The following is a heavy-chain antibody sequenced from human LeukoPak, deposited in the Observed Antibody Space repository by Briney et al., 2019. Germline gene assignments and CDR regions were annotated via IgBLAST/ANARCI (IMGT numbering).Heavy chain of an antibody. CDR1: GFTSSSYA. CDR3: AKTLYIAGGYFDY. Sequence: GGSLRLSCAASGFTSSSYAMSWVRQAPGKGLEWVSAISGSGGSTYYADSVKGRFTISKDNPKNTLYLQMNSLRAENTAVYYCAKTLYIAGGYFDYWGQGTLVTVSS. V-gene: IGHV3-23*01. CDR2: ISGSGGST. D-gene: IGHD6-13*01. J-gene: IGHJ4*02.